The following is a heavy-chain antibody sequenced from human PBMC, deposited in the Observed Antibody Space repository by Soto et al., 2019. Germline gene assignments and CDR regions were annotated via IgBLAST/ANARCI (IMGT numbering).Heavy chain of an antibody. CDR2: IYYSGST. J-gene: IGHJ4*02. CDR1: GGSISGSTYY. Sequence: PSETLSLTCTVSGGSISGSTYYWGWIRQPPGKGLQWIGYIYYSGSTNYNPSLKSRVTISVDTSKNQFSLKLSSVTAADTAVYYCARRYGGNFDFWGQGTLVTVSS. CDR3: ARRYGGNFDF. D-gene: IGHD1-26*01. V-gene: IGHV4-61*05.